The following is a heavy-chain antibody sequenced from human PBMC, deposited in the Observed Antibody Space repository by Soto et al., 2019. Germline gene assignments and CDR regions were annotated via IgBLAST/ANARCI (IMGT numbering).Heavy chain of an antibody. CDR2: ISGSGGST. V-gene: IGHV3-23*01. J-gene: IGHJ6*03. CDR3: AKDGGILGPHYYYYMDV. Sequence: GGSLRLSCAASGFTFSSYAMSWVRQAPGKGLEWVSAISGSGGSTYYADSVKGRFTISRDNSKNTLYLQMNSLRAEDTAVYYCAKDGGILGPHYYYYMDVWGKGTTVTVSS. D-gene: IGHD3-16*01. CDR1: GFTFSSYA.